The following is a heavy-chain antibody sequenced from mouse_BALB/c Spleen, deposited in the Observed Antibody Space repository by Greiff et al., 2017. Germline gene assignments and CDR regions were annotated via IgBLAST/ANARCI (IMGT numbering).Heavy chain of an antibody. CDR3: ASYYGNYEGMDY. Sequence: LVKTGASVKISCKASGYSFTGYYMHWVKQSHGKSLEWIGYISCYNGATSYNQKFKGKATFTVDTSSSTAYMQFNSLTSEDSAVYYCASYYGNYEGMDYWGQGTSVTVSS. J-gene: IGHJ4*01. CDR2: ISCYNGAT. D-gene: IGHD2-1*01. V-gene: IGHV1S34*01. CDR1: GYSFTGYY.